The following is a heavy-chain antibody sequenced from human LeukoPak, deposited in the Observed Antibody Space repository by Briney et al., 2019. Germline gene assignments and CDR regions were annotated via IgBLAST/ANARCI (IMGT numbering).Heavy chain of an antibody. CDR2: IYYSGGT. CDR3: ARLDSGTYSPIDY. CDR1: GGSISSSSYY. D-gene: IGHD3-10*01. J-gene: IGHJ4*02. Sequence: PSETLSLTCTVSGGSISSSSYYWGWIRQPPGKGLEWIGSIYYSGGTYCNPSLQSRVTISVDTSKNQLSLKLSSVTAADTAVYYCARLDSGTYSPIDYWGQGTLVTVSS. V-gene: IGHV4-39*01.